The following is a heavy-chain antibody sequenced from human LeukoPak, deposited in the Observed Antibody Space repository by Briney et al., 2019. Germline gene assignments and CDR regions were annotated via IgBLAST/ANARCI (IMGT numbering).Heavy chain of an antibody. CDR3: ASGGEEIDY. Sequence: GGSLRLSCAASGFTFSTYTMNWVRQAPGKGLEWVSSISSGSSYIYYADSVKGRFTISRDNAKNSLYLQMNSLRAEDTAVYYCASGGEEIDYWGQGTLVTASS. D-gene: IGHD2-15*01. CDR1: GFTFSTYT. J-gene: IGHJ4*02. CDR2: ISSGSSYI. V-gene: IGHV3-21*01.